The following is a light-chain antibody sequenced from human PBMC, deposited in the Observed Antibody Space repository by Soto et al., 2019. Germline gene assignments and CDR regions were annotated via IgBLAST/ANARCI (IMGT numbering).Light chain of an antibody. CDR3: QSSDSSLNV. J-gene: IGLJ1*01. Sequence: QAVVTQPPSVSGAPGQRVTISCTGSSSNIGAGYDVHWYQQLPGTAPKLLIYGNSNRPSGVPDRFSGSKSGTSASLAITGLQAEDEAYYYCQSSDSSLNVFGTGTKLTVL. CDR1: SSNIGAGYD. V-gene: IGLV1-40*01. CDR2: GNS.